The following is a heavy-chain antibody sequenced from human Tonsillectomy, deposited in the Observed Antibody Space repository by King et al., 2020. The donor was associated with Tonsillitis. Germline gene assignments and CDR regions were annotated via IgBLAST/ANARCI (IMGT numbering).Heavy chain of an antibody. J-gene: IGHJ5*02. Sequence: VQLVESGGGVVQPGGSLRLSCAASGFSFSTYAMQWVRQAPGKGPEWVAIILHAGSETSHAGSVKGHFTISRDNSKNVLYLQMNSLRVEDTAVYYCAREKRGGPEGSWGQGTLDTVSS. CDR3: AREKRGGPEGS. CDR1: GFSFSTYA. V-gene: IGHV3-30*19. CDR2: ILHAGSET. D-gene: IGHD3-10*01.